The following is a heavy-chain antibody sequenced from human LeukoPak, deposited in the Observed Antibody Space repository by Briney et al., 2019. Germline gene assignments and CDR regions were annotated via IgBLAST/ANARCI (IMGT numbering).Heavy chain of an antibody. V-gene: IGHV4-59*12. CDR1: GGSISSYY. J-gene: IGHJ4*02. D-gene: IGHD2-2*02. CDR2: IYYSGST. Sequence: SETLSLTCTVSGGSISSYYWSWIRQPPGKGREWMGYIYYSGSTNYNPSLKSRVTISVDTSKNQFSLKLSSVTAADTAVYYCAKDRRYCSSTSCYTAPIGYWGQGTLVTVSS. CDR3: AKDRRYCSSTSCYTAPIGY.